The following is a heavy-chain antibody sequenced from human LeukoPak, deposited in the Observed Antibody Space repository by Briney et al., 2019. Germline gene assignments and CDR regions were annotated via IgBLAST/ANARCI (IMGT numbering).Heavy chain of an antibody. CDR1: GYSFTSYW. Sequence: GESLKISCKGSGYSFTSYWIGWVRQMPGKGLEWMGIIYPGDSDARYNPSFQGQVTISADKSISTAYLQWGSLKASDTAMYYCARGSASSGWYVFYYYDYWGQGTLVTVSS. D-gene: IGHD6-19*01. CDR3: ARGSASSGWYVFYYYDY. V-gene: IGHV5-51*01. CDR2: IYPGDSDA. J-gene: IGHJ4*01.